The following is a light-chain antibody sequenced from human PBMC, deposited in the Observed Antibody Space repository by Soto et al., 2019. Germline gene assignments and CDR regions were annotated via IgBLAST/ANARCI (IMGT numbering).Light chain of an antibody. J-gene: IGLJ1*01. CDR3: SAYTSSSTYV. V-gene: IGLV2-14*01. Sequence: QSALTQPASVSGSPGQSITISCTGTSSDVGGYNYVSWYQQHPGKAPKLMIYDVSNRPSGVSNRFSGSQSGNTASLNISGLQAEDESDYYCSAYTSSSTYVFGTGTKVTVL. CDR2: DVS. CDR1: SSDVGGYNY.